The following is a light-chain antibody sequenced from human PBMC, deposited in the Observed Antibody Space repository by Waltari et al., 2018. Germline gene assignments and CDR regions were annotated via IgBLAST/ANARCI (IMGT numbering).Light chain of an antibody. CDR2: DVS. J-gene: IGLJ3*02. CDR1: SSDVGNYNL. CDR3: SSYTSSGTWV. V-gene: IGLV2-14*02. Sequence: QSALTQPASVSGSPGQSITISCTGTSSDVGNYNLVSWYQQHPGKAPKLMIYDVSTRPSGVSNRFAASKSGNTASLTISGLQAEDEADYYCSSYTSSGTWVFGGWTKLTVL.